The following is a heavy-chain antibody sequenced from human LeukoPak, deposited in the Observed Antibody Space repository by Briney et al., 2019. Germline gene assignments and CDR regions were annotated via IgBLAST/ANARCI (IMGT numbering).Heavy chain of an antibody. Sequence: SETLSLTCAVYGGSFIGYDWTWIRQPPGKGLEWIGEINHRGSTNQNPSLKSRVILSVDTSKHQFSLKLTSVTAADAAVYYCASSVGSTDYWGQGTLVTVSS. CDR2: INHRGST. D-gene: IGHD1-26*01. J-gene: IGHJ4*02. CDR3: ASSVGSTDY. CDR1: GGSFIGYD. V-gene: IGHV4-34*01.